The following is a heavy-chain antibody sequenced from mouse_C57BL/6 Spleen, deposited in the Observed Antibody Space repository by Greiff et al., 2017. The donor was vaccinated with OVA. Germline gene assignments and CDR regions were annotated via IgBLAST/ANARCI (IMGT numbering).Heavy chain of an antibody. CDR2: INPNNGGT. D-gene: IGHD1-1*01. Sequence: EVQLQQSGPELVKPGASVKISCKASGYTFTDYYMNWVKQSHGKSLEWIGDINPNNGGTSYNQKFKGKATLTVDKSSSTAYMELRSLTSEDSAVYYCARSDYYGSRVLYFDYWGQGTTLTVSS. V-gene: IGHV1-26*01. CDR3: ARSDYYGSRVLYFDY. J-gene: IGHJ2*01. CDR1: GYTFTDYY.